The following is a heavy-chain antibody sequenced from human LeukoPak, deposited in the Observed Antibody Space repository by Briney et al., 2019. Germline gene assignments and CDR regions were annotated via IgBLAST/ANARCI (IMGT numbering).Heavy chain of an antibody. CDR3: ARTAFLYSSRPPDY. CDR2: ISAYNGNT. J-gene: IGHJ4*02. Sequence: ASVKVSCKASGYTLTSYGISWVRQAPGQGLEWMGWISAYNGNTNYAQKLQGRVTMTTDTSTSTAYMELRSLRSDDTAVYYCARTAFLYSSRPPDYWGQGTLVTVSS. V-gene: IGHV1-18*01. D-gene: IGHD6-13*01. CDR1: GYTLTSYG.